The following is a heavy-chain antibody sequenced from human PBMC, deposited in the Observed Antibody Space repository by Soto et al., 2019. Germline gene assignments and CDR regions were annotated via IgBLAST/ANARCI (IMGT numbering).Heavy chain of an antibody. V-gene: IGHV1-69*13. CDR1: GGTFSSYA. CDR2: IIPIFGTA. CDR3: ARVGSKNYYDSSGYYYFDY. J-gene: IGHJ4*02. Sequence: GASVKVSCKASGGTFSSYAISWVRQAPGQGLEWMGGIIPIFGTANYAQKFQGRVTITADESTSTAYMELSSLRSEDTAVYYCARVGSKNYYDSSGYYYFDYWGQGTLVTVSS. D-gene: IGHD3-22*01.